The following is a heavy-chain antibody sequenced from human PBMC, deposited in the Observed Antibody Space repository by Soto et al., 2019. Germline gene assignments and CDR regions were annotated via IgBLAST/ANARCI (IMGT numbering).Heavy chain of an antibody. V-gene: IGHV4-30-4*01. D-gene: IGHD4-17*01. CDR3: ARDQDDYGGKSGMDV. J-gene: IGHJ6*02. Sequence: SETLSLTCTVSGGSISSGDYYWSWIRQPPGKGLEWIGYIYYSGSTYYNPSLKSRVTISVDTSKNQFSLKLSSVTAADTAVYYCARDQDDYGGKSGMDVWGQGTTVTVSS. CDR1: GGSISSGDYY. CDR2: IYYSGST.